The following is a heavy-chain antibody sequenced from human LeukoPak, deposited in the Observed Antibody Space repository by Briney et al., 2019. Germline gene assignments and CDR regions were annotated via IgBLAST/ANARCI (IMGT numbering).Heavy chain of an antibody. CDR1: GFTFSSYS. D-gene: IGHD3-22*01. J-gene: IGHJ4*02. CDR3: ARVPYYDSSGPSLNDY. Sequence: GGSLRLSCAASGFTFSSYSMNWVRQAPGKGLEWVSYISSSSSTIYYADSAKGRFTISRDNAKNSLYLQMNSLRAEDTAVYYCARVPYYDSSGPSLNDYWGQGTLVTVSS. CDR2: ISSSSSTI. V-gene: IGHV3-48*01.